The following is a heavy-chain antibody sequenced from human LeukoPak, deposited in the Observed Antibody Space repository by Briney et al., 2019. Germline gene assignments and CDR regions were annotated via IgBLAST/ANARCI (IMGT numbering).Heavy chain of an antibody. Sequence: SQTLSLTCTVSGGSISSGSYYWSWIRQPAGKGLEWIGRIYTSGSTNYNPSLKSRVTISVDTSKNQFPLKLSSVTAADTAVYYCARDNGNYDFWSGYYSWSDPWGQGTLVTVSS. J-gene: IGHJ5*02. CDR1: GGSISSGSYY. D-gene: IGHD3-3*01. CDR3: ARDNGNYDFWSGYYSWSDP. CDR2: IYTSGST. V-gene: IGHV4-61*02.